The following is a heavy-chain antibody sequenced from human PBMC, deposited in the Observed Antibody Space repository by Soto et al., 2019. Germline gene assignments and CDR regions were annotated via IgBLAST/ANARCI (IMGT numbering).Heavy chain of an antibody. CDR3: TKSRWVGDSCFVPDY. V-gene: IGHV3-23*01. CDR2: ISGSGGSP. J-gene: IGHJ4*01. Sequence: GGSLRLSCAASGFTFSSHTMAWVRQAPGKGLEWVSSISGSGGSPNYADSVQGRFTISRDNTRNTLLLVMNSLRAEDTATYYCTKSRWVGDSCFVPDYWGHGTPVTVSS. CDR1: GFTFSSHT. D-gene: IGHD2-21*01.